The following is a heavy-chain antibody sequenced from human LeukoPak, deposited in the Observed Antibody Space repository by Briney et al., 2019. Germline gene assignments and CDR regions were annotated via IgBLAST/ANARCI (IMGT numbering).Heavy chain of an antibody. Sequence: ASVKVSCKASGYTFTGYYMHWVRQAPGQGLEWMGWINPNSGGTNYAQKFQGRVTMTRDTSISTAYMELSRLRSDDTAVYYCARVVRLGYLTIDYWGQGTLVTVSS. J-gene: IGHJ4*02. CDR2: INPNSGGT. CDR3: ARVVRLGYLTIDY. V-gene: IGHV1-2*02. D-gene: IGHD6-13*01. CDR1: GYTFTGYY.